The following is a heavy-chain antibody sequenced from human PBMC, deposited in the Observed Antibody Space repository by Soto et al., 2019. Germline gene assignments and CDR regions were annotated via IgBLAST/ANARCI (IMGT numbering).Heavy chain of an antibody. J-gene: IGHJ3*02. CDR1: GYTFTSYD. Sequence: ASVKLSCKASGYTFTSYDINWVRQATGQGLEWVGWMNPNSGNTGYAQKFQGRVTMTRSTSISTAYMELSSLRSEDTAVYYCARGINYYDSGDDAFDIWGQGTMVTVS. D-gene: IGHD3-10*01. CDR3: ARGINYYDSGDDAFDI. V-gene: IGHV1-8*01. CDR2: MNPNSGNT.